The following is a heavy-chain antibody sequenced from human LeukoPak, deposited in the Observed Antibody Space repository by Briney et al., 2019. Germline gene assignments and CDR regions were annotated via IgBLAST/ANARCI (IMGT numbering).Heavy chain of an antibody. D-gene: IGHD2-2*01. CDR1: GFTFSSYA. CDR3: AKIKDIVVVPAPYDY. CDR2: ISGSGGST. V-gene: IGHV3-23*01. Sequence: GGSLRLSCAASGFTFSSYAMSWVRQAPGKGLEWVSAISGSGGSTCYADSVKGRFTISRDNSKNTLYLQMNSLRAEDTAVYYCAKIKDIVVVPAPYDYWGQGTLVTVSS. J-gene: IGHJ4*02.